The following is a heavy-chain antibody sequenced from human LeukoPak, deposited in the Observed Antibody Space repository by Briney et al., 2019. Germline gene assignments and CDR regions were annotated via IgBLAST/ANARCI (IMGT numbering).Heavy chain of an antibody. D-gene: IGHD6-13*01. CDR3: ARIGYSSSCFDY. Sequence: QAGGSLRLSCAASGFTVSSNYMSWVRQAPGKGLEWVANIKQDGSEKDYVDSVKGRITISRDNAKNSLYLQVNGLRAEDTAVYYCARIGYSSSCFDYWGQGTLVTVSS. J-gene: IGHJ4*02. CDR1: GFTVSSNY. V-gene: IGHV3-7*01. CDR2: IKQDGSEK.